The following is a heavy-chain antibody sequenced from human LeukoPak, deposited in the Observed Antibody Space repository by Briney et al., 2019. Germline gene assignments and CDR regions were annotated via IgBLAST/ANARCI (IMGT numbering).Heavy chain of an antibody. CDR1: GYSFTSYW. V-gene: IGHV5-51*01. CDR3: ARSVVPRGDAFDI. J-gene: IGHJ3*02. CDR2: IYPGDSDT. D-gene: IGHD3-22*01. Sequence: GESLKIFCKGSGYSFTSYWIGWVRQMPGKGLEWMGIIYPGDSDTRYSPSFQGQVTISADKSISTAYLQWSSLKASDTAMYYCARSVVPRGDAFDIWGQGTMVTVSS.